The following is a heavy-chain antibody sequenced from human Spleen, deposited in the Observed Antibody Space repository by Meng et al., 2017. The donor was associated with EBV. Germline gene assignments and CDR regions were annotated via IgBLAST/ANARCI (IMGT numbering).Heavy chain of an antibody. CDR3: TRAGASLSPPS. Sequence: LEGLGQRMVKPSEPLALPCTVSGGSVSSGSYYWTWLRQPPGKGLEWIGYIYYTGNTNYNPSLKSRVSMSIDTSTNQFSLNLSPVTAADTAIYYCTRAGASLSPPSWGQGTLVTVSS. V-gene: IGHV4-61*01. J-gene: IGHJ5*02. CDR2: IYYTGNT. CDR1: GGSVSSGSYY. D-gene: IGHD3-10*01.